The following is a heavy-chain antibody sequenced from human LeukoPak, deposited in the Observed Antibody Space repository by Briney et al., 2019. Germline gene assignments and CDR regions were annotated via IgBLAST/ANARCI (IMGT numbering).Heavy chain of an antibody. CDR3: ARDRRTSYHFDY. CDR1: GFTFSDYY. CDR2: ISSSSSFT. V-gene: IGHV3-11*05. Sequence: GGSLRLSCAASGFTFSDYYMSWIRQAPGKGLEWVSSISSSSSFTIYADSVKGRFTISRVNAKNSLYLQMNSLRAEDTAVYYCARDRRTSYHFDYWGQGTLVTVSS. J-gene: IGHJ4*02. D-gene: IGHD3-16*01.